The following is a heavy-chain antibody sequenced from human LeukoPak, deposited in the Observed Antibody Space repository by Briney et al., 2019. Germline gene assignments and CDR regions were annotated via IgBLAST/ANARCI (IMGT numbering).Heavy chain of an antibody. J-gene: IGHJ5*02. V-gene: IGHV3-7*01. CDR3: ARDKGVVGTLAP. CDR1: GFTFSSYA. Sequence: GGSLRLSYAASGFTFSSYAMSWVRQAPEKGLEWVANIKEDGSEKYYVDSVKGRFTISRDNAKNSLYLQMNSLRAEDTAIYYCARDKGVVGTLAPWGQGTLVTVSS. CDR2: IKEDGSEK. D-gene: IGHD1-26*01.